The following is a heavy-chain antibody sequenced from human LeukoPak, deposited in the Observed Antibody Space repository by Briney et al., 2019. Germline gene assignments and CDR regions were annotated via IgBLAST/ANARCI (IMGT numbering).Heavy chain of an antibody. V-gene: IGHV3-23*01. CDR2: ISGSGGST. J-gene: IGHJ4*02. CDR3: AKDGSGYYYDSSGYPDFDY. Sequence: GGSLRLSCAASGFTFSSYAMSWVRQAPGKGLEWVSAISGSGGSTYYADSVKGRFTISRDNSKNTLYLQMNSLRAEDTAVYYCAKDGSGYYYDSSGYPDFDYWGQGTLVTVSS. D-gene: IGHD3-22*01. CDR1: GFTFSSYA.